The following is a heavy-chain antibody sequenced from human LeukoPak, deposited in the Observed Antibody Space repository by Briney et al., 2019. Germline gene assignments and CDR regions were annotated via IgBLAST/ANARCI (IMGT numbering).Heavy chain of an antibody. D-gene: IGHD6-19*01. Sequence: PGGSLRLSCAASGFTVSSNYMSWVRQAPGKGLEWVSVIYSGGTTYYADSVKGRFTISRDNSKNTLHLQMNSPRAEDTAVYYCARQPRSIAVAGTIGFDYWGQGTLVTVSS. CDR2: IYSGGTT. V-gene: IGHV3-66*04. CDR3: ARQPRSIAVAGTIGFDY. CDR1: GFTVSSNY. J-gene: IGHJ4*02.